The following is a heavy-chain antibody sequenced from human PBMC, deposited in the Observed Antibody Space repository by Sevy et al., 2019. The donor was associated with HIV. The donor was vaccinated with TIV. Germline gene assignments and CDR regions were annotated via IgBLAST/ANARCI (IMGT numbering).Heavy chain of an antibody. CDR1: GFTFSSYG. Sequence: GGSLRLSCAASGFTFSSYGMHWVRQAPGKGLEWVAVISYDGSNKYYADSVKGRFTISRDNSKNTLYLQMNSLRAEDTAVYYCAKANYYDFWSGQMESDFDYWGQGTLVTVSS. D-gene: IGHD3-3*01. CDR3: AKANYYDFWSGQMESDFDY. J-gene: IGHJ4*02. CDR2: ISYDGSNK. V-gene: IGHV3-30*18.